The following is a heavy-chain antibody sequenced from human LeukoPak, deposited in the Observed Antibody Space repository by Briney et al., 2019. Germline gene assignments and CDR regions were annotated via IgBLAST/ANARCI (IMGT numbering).Heavy chain of an antibody. CDR1: GGSFSGYY. CDR2: INHSGST. V-gene: IGHV4-34*01. CDR3: ARASSWTPYYHYYYMDV. Sequence: SETLSLTCAVYGGSFSGYYWSWIRQPPGKGLEWIGEINHSGSTYYNPSLKSRVTISVDTSKNQFSLKLSPVTAADTAVYYCARASSWTPYYHYYYMDVWGKGTTVTISS. J-gene: IGHJ6*03. D-gene: IGHD6-13*01.